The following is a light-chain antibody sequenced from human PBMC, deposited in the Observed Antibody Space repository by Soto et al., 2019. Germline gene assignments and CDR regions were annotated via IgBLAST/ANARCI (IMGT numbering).Light chain of an antibody. CDR2: AAS. V-gene: IGKV1-12*01. CDR3: QQASTFPPT. Sequence: DIQMTQSPSSVSASVGDTVTISCRASQGIGTWLAWYQQQPGTAPKLLIAAASSLHSGVPSRFSGSGSGTDFTLTISSLQPEDFATYYCQQASTFPPTVGQGTKLEIK. J-gene: IGKJ2*01. CDR1: QGIGTW.